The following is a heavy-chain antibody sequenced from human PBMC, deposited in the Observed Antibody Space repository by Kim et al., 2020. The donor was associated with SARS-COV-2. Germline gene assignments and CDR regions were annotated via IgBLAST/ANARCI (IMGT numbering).Heavy chain of an antibody. CDR2: INPNSGGT. CDR1: GYTFTGYY. D-gene: IGHD6-13*01. J-gene: IGHJ6*02. V-gene: IGHV1-2*02. Sequence: ASVKVSCKASGYTFTGYYMHWVRQAPGQGLEWMGWINPNSGGTNYAQKFQGRVTMTRDTSISTAYMELSRLRSDDTAVYYCAREVAAAGPYYYGMDVWGQGTTVTVSS. CDR3: AREVAAAGPYYYGMDV.